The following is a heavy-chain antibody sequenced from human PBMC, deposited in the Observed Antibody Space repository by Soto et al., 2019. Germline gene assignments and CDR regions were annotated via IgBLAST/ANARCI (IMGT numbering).Heavy chain of an antibody. D-gene: IGHD1-26*01. J-gene: IGHJ4*02. V-gene: IGHV1-18*01. CDR3: ARSGSYY. CDR1: GYTFTTYG. Sequence: ASVKVSCKASGYTFTTYGISWVRQAPGQGLEWMGWISAYNGNTKYAQNFQDRVTMTTDTSTSTAYMELRGLRSDDTAVYYCARSGSYYWGQGTLVTVSS. CDR2: ISAYNGNT.